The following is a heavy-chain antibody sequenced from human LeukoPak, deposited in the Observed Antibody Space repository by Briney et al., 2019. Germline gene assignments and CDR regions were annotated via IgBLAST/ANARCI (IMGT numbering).Heavy chain of an antibody. CDR3: ARRLTGSSWFYGMDV. V-gene: IGHV4-4*09. CDR1: GGSLSRYY. Sequence: PSETLSLTCTVSGGSLSRYYWSWIRQPPGKGLEWIGWIGYIHNSGSTSYSPSLRSRLSISIDTSKNQISLMLNSVTAADTAVYFCARRLTGSSWFYGMDVWGQGTTVTVSS. D-gene: IGHD6-13*01. CDR2: IHNSGST. J-gene: IGHJ6*02.